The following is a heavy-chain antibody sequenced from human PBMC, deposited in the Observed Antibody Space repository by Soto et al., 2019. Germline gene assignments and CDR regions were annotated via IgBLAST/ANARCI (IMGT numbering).Heavy chain of an antibody. D-gene: IGHD6-19*01. Sequence: EEQLLESGGGLVQPGGSLRLSCAASGFTFSPYSMNWVRQAPGKGLEWVSYIDSSSSTIHYADSVKGRFSISRDNAKNSLWLQMNSLRDEDTAMYYCVRDRFWEQWLGPHDAFELSGQGTLVTVSS. J-gene: IGHJ3*01. CDR1: GFTFSPYS. CDR3: VRDRFWEQWLGPHDAFEL. CDR2: IDSSSSTI. V-gene: IGHV3-48*02.